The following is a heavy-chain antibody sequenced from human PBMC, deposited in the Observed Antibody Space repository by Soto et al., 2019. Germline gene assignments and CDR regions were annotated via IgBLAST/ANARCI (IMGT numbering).Heavy chain of an antibody. CDR2: IYYSGTT. D-gene: IGHD2-21*01. CDR3: AASCVGCGGFNYYGMDV. Sequence: QVQLQESGPGLVKPSQTLSLTCSVSGASISRGGYYWNWIRQHPGKGLEWIGYIYYSGTTYYNPSLESRVTISVGTTKYQFSLKLSSVTAADTAVYYCAASCVGCGGFNYYGMDVWGQGTTVTVSS. V-gene: IGHV4-31*03. J-gene: IGHJ6*02. CDR1: GASISRGGYY.